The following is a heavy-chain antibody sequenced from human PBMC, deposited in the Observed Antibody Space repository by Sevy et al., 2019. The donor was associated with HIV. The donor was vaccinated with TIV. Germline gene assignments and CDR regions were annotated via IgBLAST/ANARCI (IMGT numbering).Heavy chain of an antibody. V-gene: IGHV3-30*18. CDR1: GFTFSNAW. CDR3: ANAYSGSYSHSYLYALDV. J-gene: IGHJ6*02. CDR2: ISHDGINE. Sequence: GGSLRLSCVASGFTFSNAWMSWVRQAPGKGLEWVALISHDGINEYYADSVKGRFTISRDNSKNTVYLEMNSLRNEDTAIYFCANAYSGSYSHSYLYALDVWGQGTTVTVSS. D-gene: IGHD1-26*01.